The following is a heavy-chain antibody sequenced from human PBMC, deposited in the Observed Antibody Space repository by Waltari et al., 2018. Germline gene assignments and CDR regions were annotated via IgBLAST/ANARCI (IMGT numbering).Heavy chain of an antibody. CDR1: GGSFSGYY. Sequence: QVQLQQWGAGLLKPSETLSLTCAVYGGSFSGYYWSWIRQPPGKGLEWIGEINHSGSTNYNPSLKSRVTISVDTSKNQFSLKLSSVTAADTAVYYCARRPLKLNGAFGIWGQGTMVTVSS. CDR3: ARRPLKLNGAFGI. V-gene: IGHV4-34*01. J-gene: IGHJ3*02. D-gene: IGHD1-7*01. CDR2: INHSGST.